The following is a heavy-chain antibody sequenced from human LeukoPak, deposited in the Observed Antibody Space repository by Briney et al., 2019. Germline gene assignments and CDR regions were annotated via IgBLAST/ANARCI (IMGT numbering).Heavy chain of an antibody. CDR2: IRGSGVTT. CDR3: AKDAAANVDYPYYFDY. J-gene: IGHJ4*02. CDR1: GFTFSSYW. D-gene: IGHD4-11*01. V-gene: IGHV3-23*01. Sequence: GGSLRLSCAASGFTFSSYWMHWVRQGPGKGLVWVSAIRGSGVTTYYADSVKGRFTISRDNSRTTLYLLMNSLRAEDTAVYYCAKDAAANVDYPYYFDYWGQGALVTVSS.